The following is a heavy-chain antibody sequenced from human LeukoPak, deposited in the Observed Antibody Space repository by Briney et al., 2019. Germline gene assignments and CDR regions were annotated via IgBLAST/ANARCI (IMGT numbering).Heavy chain of an antibody. V-gene: IGHV3-33*01. CDR2: IWFDGGEI. J-gene: IGHJ4*02. Sequence: GRSLRLSCAASGFTFSHYGMHWVRQAPGKGLEWVAVIWFDGGEIHYLDSVKGRFTISRDNSKNTLYLQMNSLRAEDTALYTCARDLYRRQHLGLIGSWGQGIRVTVSS. CDR3: ARDLYRRQHLGLIGS. D-gene: IGHD6-13*01. CDR1: GFTFSHYG.